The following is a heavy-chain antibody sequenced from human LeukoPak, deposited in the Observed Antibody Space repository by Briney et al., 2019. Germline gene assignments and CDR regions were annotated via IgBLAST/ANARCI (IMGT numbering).Heavy chain of an antibody. J-gene: IGHJ4*02. V-gene: IGHV4-59*02. D-gene: IGHD3/OR15-3a*01. CDR3: ASGQRGLPY. CDR1: DGSVSPYY. Sequence: PSETLSLTCTVSDGSVSPYYWSWVQQPPGKGLEWIGNIYYSGSTDSNASLKSRVTFSVDTSKNQFSRKLSSVTAADTAMYYCASGQRGLPYWGQGILVTVSS. CDR2: IYYSGST.